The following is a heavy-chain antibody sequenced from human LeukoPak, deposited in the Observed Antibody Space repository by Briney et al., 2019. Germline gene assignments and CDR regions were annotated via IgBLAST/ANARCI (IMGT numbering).Heavy chain of an antibody. Sequence: SETLSLTCAVYGGSFSGYYWSLIRQPPGKGLEWIGEINHSGSTNYNPSLKSRVTISVDTSKNQFSLKLSSVTAADTAVYYCARVTGFITIFTYFDYWGQGTLVTVSS. J-gene: IGHJ4*02. D-gene: IGHD3-3*01. CDR2: INHSGST. CDR3: ARVTGFITIFTYFDY. V-gene: IGHV4-34*01. CDR1: GGSFSGYY.